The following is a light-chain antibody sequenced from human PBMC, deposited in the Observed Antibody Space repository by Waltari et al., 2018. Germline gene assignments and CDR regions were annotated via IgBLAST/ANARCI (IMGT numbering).Light chain of an antibody. CDR2: GAS. J-gene: IGKJ1*01. CDR1: HNINNF. CDR3: QETYSSPPST. V-gene: IGKV1-39*01. Sequence: DIQMTQSPSSLSASIGDRVTITCRASHNINNFLSWYQQKVGKAPKLLIYGASTLLPGVPSRFTGSGSGTDYALTITSLQAEDVATYYCQETYSSPPSTFGPGTKVESK.